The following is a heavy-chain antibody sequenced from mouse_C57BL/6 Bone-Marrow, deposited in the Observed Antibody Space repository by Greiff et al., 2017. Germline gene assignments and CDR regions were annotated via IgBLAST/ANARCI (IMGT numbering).Heavy chain of an antibody. V-gene: IGHV2-3*01. CDR3: AKGGGYYYFDY. J-gene: IGHJ2*01. CDR2: IWGDGST. D-gene: IGHD2-3*01. CDR1: GFSLTSYG. Sequence: QVQLTESGPGLVAPSQSLSITCPVSGFSLTSYGVSWVRQPPGTGLAWLGVIWGDGSTNYQSALISRLSISKDNSKSQVFLKLNSLQTDDTATYYCAKGGGYYYFDYWGQGTTLTVSS.